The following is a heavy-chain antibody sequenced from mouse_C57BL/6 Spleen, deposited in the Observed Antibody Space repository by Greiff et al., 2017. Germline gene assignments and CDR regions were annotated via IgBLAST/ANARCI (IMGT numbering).Heavy chain of an antibody. CDR3: ARDYYGSPFDY. J-gene: IGHJ2*01. V-gene: IGHV1-19*01. CDR2: INPYNGGT. D-gene: IGHD1-1*01. Sequence: VQLQQSGPVLVKPGASVKMSCKASGYTFTDYYMNWVKQSHGKSLEWIGVINPYNGGTSYNQKFKGKATLTVDKSSSTAYMELNSLTSEDSAVYYCARDYYGSPFDYWGPGTTLTVSS. CDR1: GYTFTDYY.